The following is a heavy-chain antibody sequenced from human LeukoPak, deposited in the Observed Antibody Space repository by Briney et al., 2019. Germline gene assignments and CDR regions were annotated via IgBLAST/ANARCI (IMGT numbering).Heavy chain of an antibody. V-gene: IGHV1-18*01. CDR2: ISAYNGNT. CDR1: GYTFTSYG. J-gene: IGHJ6*02. D-gene: IGHD2-2*01. Sequence: ASVKVSCKASGYTFTSYGISWVRQAPGQGLEWMGWISAYNGNTNYAQKLQGSVTMTTDTSTSTAYMELRSLRSDDTAVYYCARVAAIVVVPAANSYGMDVWGQGTTVTVSS. CDR3: ARVAAIVVVPAANSYGMDV.